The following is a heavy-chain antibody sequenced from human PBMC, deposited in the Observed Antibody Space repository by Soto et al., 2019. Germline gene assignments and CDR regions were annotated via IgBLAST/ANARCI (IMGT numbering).Heavy chain of an antibody. J-gene: IGHJ4*02. V-gene: IGHV1-8*01. D-gene: IGHD6-19*01. CDR3: ARGPAYSSARLSFDY. CDR1: GYTFTNYD. CDR2: MNPSSGET. Sequence: ASVKVSCKASGYTFTNYDIHWVRQASGQGLEWIGWMNPSSGETGYAQKFRGRVAMTRDTSISTVYMELSSLGSEVTAVYYCARGPAYSSARLSFDYWGPGTLVTVSS.